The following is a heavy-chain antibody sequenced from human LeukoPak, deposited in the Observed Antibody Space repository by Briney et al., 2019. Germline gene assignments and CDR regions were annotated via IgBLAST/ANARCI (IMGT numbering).Heavy chain of an antibody. V-gene: IGHV3-30-3*01. J-gene: IGHJ6*02. CDR3: ARGFPYDDTTEGYYYLMDV. D-gene: IGHD4-17*01. CDR1: GFTFSSYP. CDR2: ISYDGTKK. Sequence: PGGSLRLSCAASGFTFSSYPMHWVRRAPGKGLEWVSLISYDGTKKYYADSVKGRFTISRDNSKNMFYVQIDSLRPEDAAVYFCARGFPYDDTTEGYYYLMDVWGQGTTVTVSS.